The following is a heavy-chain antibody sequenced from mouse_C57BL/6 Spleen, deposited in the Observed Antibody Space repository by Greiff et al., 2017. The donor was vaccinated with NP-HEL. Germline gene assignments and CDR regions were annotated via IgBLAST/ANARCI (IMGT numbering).Heavy chain of an antibody. CDR1: GYAFSSSW. CDR3: AKYYYGRGDY. D-gene: IGHD1-1*01. Sequence: QVQLQQSGPELVKPGASVKISCKASGYAFSSSWMNWVKQRPGKGLEWIGRIYPGDGDTNYNGKFKGKATLTADKSSSTAYMQLSSLASEDSAVYLCAKYYYGRGDYWGQGTSVTVSS. CDR2: IYPGDGDT. V-gene: IGHV1-82*01. J-gene: IGHJ4*01.